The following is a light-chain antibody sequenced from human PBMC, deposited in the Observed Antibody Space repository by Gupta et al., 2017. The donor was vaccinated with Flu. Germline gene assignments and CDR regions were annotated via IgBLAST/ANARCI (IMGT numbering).Light chain of an antibody. CDR1: QSLSANF. CDR2: GAS. CDR3: QRHGGSPKWT. Sequence: EIVLTPSPGTLSLSPGERATLSCRASQSLSANFLAWYQQKPGQAPRLLIYGASSRATGIPDRFSGSGSGTDFTLTISRLEPEDFAVYYCQRHGGSPKWTFGQGTKVEIK. V-gene: IGKV3-20*01. J-gene: IGKJ1*01.